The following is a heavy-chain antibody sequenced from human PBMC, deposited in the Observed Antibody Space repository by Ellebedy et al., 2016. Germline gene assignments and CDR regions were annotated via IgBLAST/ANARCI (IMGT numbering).Heavy chain of an antibody. V-gene: IGHV3-48*01. D-gene: IGHD6-6*01. CDR3: ARLEYSTSSPDY. CDR1: GFNFNIYT. Sequence: GESLKISCVASGFNFNIYTMNWVRQAPGKGLEWVSYISGAGGRIYYADSVKGRFTISRDNAKNSLYLQMNSLRAKDTAVYYCARLEYSTSSPDYWGQGTLVTVSS. J-gene: IGHJ4*02. CDR2: ISGAGGRI.